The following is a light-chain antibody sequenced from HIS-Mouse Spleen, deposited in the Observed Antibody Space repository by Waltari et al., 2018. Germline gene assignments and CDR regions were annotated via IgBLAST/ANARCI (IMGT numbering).Light chain of an antibody. V-gene: IGLV2-23*01. CDR3: CSYAGSSIHVV. J-gene: IGLJ2*01. CDR2: EGS. Sequence: QSALTQPASVSGSPGQSITISCTGTSSDVGSYNLVSWYQQHPGKAAKLMSYEGSKRPSGVSNRFSGSKSGNTASLTIAGLQAEDEADYYCCSYAGSSIHVVFGGGTKLTVL. CDR1: SSDVGSYNL.